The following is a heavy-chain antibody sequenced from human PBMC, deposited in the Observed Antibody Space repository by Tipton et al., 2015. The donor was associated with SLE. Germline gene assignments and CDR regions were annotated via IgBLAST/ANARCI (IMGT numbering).Heavy chain of an antibody. D-gene: IGHD5-12*01. Sequence: SLRLSCAASGFTLSSYGMHWVRQAPGKGLEWVAVLWYDGTNKHYADSVRGRFTISTDNSKNTLYLEMSSLRAEDTAIYYCARAREEIVATELYYYYGMDVWGQGTTVTVSS. J-gene: IGHJ6*02. CDR2: LWYDGTNK. CDR3: ARAREEIVATELYYYYGMDV. V-gene: IGHV3-33*01. CDR1: GFTLSSYG.